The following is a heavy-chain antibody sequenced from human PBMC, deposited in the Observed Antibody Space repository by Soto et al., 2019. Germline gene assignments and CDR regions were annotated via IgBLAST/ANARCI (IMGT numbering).Heavy chain of an antibody. D-gene: IGHD1-26*01. CDR1: GGTFSSYS. J-gene: IGHJ4*02. Sequence: QVQLVQSGAEVKKPGSSVKVSCKASGGTFSSYSINWVRQAPGQGLEWMGEIIPIFGTANYAQKFQGRVEITAAESTTTAYMELSSLRSEDTAVYYCSRDVGRHSGGIHDRGQGTLVTVSS. CDR2: IIPIFGTA. CDR3: SRDVGRHSGGIHD. V-gene: IGHV1-69*01.